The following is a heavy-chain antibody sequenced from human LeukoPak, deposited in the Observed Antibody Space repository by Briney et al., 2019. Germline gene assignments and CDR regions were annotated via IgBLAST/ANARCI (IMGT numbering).Heavy chain of an antibody. V-gene: IGHV1-2*02. CDR2: INPNSGGT. D-gene: IGHD6-13*01. CDR3: ARDDTQQLVQGWEFDY. J-gene: IGHJ4*02. CDR1: GYTFTGYY. Sequence: AASVKVSCKASGYTFTGYYMHWVRQAPGQGLEWMGWINPNSGGTNYAQKFQGRVTMTRDTSISTAYMELSRLRSDDTAVYYCARDDTQQLVQGWEFDYWGQGTLVTVSS.